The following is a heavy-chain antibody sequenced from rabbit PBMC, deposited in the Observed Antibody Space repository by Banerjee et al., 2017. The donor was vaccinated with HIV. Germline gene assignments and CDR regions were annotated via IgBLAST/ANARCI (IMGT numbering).Heavy chain of an antibody. V-gene: IGHV1S45*01. CDR3: ARGDGAYAGYDGL. D-gene: IGHD7-1*01. J-gene: IGHJ4*01. Sequence: QQQLEESGGGLVKPGGTLTLTCKASGFTLSSYWICWVRQAPGKGLEWIACMDAGSSGTTNYASWAKGRFTISKTSSTTVTLQMTSLTAADTATYFCARGDGAYAGYDGLWGPGTLVTVS. CDR1: GFTLSSYW. CDR2: MDAGSSGTT.